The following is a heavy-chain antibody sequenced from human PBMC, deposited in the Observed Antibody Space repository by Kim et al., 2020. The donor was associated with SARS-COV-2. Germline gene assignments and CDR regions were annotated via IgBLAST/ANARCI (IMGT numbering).Heavy chain of an antibody. J-gene: IGHJ2*01. Sequence: SETLSLTCTVSGGSISSYYWSWIRQPPGKGLEWIGYIYYSGSTNYNPSLKSRVTISVDTSKNQFSLKLSSVTAADTAVYYCARGLTTVVTRGKYFDLWGRGTLVTVSS. CDR3: ARGLTTVVTRGKYFDL. V-gene: IGHV4-59*08. CDR1: GGSISSYY. D-gene: IGHD4-17*01. CDR2: IYYSGST.